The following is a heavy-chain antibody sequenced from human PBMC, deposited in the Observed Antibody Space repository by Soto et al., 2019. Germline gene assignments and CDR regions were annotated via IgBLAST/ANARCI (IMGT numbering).Heavy chain of an antibody. J-gene: IGHJ4*02. CDR3: ARESEDLTSNFDY. Sequence: GGSLRLSCAASGFTFTRYSMNWVRQAPGKGLEWVSSISSTTNYIYYADSMKGRFTVSRDNAKNSVYLEMNSLSAEDTAVYYCARESEDLTSNFDYWGQGTMVTVYS. CDR1: GFTFTRYS. V-gene: IGHV3-21*01. CDR2: ISSTTNYI.